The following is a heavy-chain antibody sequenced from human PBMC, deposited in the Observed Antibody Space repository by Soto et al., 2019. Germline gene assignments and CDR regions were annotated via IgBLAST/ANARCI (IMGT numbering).Heavy chain of an antibody. CDR2: ISYDGSNK. J-gene: IGHJ6*02. V-gene: IGHV3-30-3*01. CDR1: GFTFISYA. CDR3: ARDKFYGMDV. Sequence: GGSLRLSCAASGFTFISYAMHWVRQAPGKGLEWVAVISYDGSNKYYADSVKGRFTISRDNSKNTLYLQMNSLRAEDTAVYYCARDKFYGMDVWGQGTTVTVSS.